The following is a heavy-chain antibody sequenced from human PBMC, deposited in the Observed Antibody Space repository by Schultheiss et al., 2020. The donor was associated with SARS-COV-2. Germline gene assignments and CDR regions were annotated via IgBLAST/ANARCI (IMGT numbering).Heavy chain of an antibody. CDR3: ARDNGVGATTSGFGAFFDY. D-gene: IGHD1-26*01. V-gene: IGHV1-69*13. J-gene: IGHJ4*02. Sequence: SVKVSCKASGGTFSSYAISWVRQAPGQGLEWMGGIIPIFGTANYAQKFQGRVMITADESTSTAYMELSSLRSEDTAVYYCARDNGVGATTSGFGAFFDYWGQGTLVTVSS. CDR1: GGTFSSYA. CDR2: IIPIFGTA.